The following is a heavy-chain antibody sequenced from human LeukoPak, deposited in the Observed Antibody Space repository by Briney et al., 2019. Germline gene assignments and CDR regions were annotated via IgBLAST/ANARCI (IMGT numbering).Heavy chain of an antibody. Sequence: PGGSLRLSCAASGFTFSSYSMNWVRQAPGKGLEWVSSISSSSSYIYYADSVKGRFTISRDNSKNTLYLQMNSLRAEDTAVYYCAKGEQWSYPVSDYWGQGTLVTVSS. CDR1: GFTFSSYS. D-gene: IGHD6-19*01. CDR3: AKGEQWSYPVSDY. J-gene: IGHJ4*02. V-gene: IGHV3-21*04. CDR2: ISSSSSYI.